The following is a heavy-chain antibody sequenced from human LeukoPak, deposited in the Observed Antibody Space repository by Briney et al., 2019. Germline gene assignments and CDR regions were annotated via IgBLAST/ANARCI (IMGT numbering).Heavy chain of an antibody. Sequence: ASVKVSCKASGYTFTSYYMHWVRQAPGQGLEWMGIINPSGGSTNYAQKFQGRVTITADKSTSTAYMELSSLRSEDTAVYYCARAAPQDRFDPWGQGTLVTVSS. J-gene: IGHJ5*02. CDR2: INPSGGST. V-gene: IGHV1-46*01. D-gene: IGHD6-25*01. CDR3: ARAAPQDRFDP. CDR1: GYTFTSYY.